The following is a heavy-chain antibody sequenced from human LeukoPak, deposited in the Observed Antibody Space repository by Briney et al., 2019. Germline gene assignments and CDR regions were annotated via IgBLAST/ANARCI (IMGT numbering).Heavy chain of an antibody. Sequence: GGSLRLSCAGSGSSFSGFSMNWVRQAPGKGLEWVSIISSSSSYIYYADSVKGRFTISRDNAKNALYLQMNSLRVEDTAVYYCARDGRCGGDCYASWGQGALVTVSS. CDR3: ARDGRCGGDCYAS. CDR1: GSSFSGFS. V-gene: IGHV3-21*01. CDR2: ISSSSSYI. D-gene: IGHD2-21*02. J-gene: IGHJ4*02.